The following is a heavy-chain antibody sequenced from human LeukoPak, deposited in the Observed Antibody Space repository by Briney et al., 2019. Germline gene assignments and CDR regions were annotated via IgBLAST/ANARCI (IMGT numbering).Heavy chain of an antibody. J-gene: IGHJ3*02. V-gene: IGHV1-2*02. CDR2: MDPNSGGT. CDR1: GYTFTAYY. CDR3: ARKVELLDALDI. Sequence: ASVKVPCKASGYTFTAYYIHWVRQAPGQGLEWMGWMDPNSGGTNYAQKFEGRVTMTRDTSIGTAYMELSRLRSDDTAVYYCARKVELLDALDIWGQGTMVTVSS. D-gene: IGHD1-7*01.